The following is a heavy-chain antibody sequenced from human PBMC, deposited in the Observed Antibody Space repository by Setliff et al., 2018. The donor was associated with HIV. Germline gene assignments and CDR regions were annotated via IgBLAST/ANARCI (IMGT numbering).Heavy chain of an antibody. CDR2: ISYNSGNT. D-gene: IGHD3-16*01. Sequence: ASVKVSCKSSGYTSNNYGISWVRQAPGQGLEWMGWISYNSGNTHYSQRLQDRGTMTIDTLTATVYMELTSLRSDDTAVYYCASQTGGRRAFEIWGQGTVVTVSS. V-gene: IGHV1-18*01. CDR1: GYTSNNYG. CDR3: ASQTGGRRAFEI. J-gene: IGHJ3*02.